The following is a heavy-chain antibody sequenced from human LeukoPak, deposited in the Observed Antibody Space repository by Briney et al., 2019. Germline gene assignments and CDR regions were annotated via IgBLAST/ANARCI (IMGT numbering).Heavy chain of an antibody. Sequence: GGSLRLSCAASGFTFSPSGMSWVRQAPGKGLEWVANIKQDGSEKYYVDSVKGRFTISRDNAKNSLYLQMNSLGAEDTAVYYCARAIGRYSSGSNDYWGQGTLVTVSS. J-gene: IGHJ4*02. CDR1: GFTFSPSG. CDR3: ARAIGRYSSGSNDY. CDR2: IKQDGSEK. D-gene: IGHD6-19*01. V-gene: IGHV3-7*01.